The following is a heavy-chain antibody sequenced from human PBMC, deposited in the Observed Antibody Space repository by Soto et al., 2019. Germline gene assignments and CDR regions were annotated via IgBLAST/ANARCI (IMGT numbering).Heavy chain of an antibody. CDR1: GGSISSGGYY. D-gene: IGHD3-3*01. CDR3: ARADYDFWSGPQNCYFDY. CDR2: IYYSGST. J-gene: IGHJ4*02. V-gene: IGHV4-31*03. Sequence: SETLSLTCTVSGGSISSGGYYWSWIRQHPGKGLEWIGYIYYSGSTYYNPSLKSRVTISVDTSKNQFSLKLSSVTAADTAVYYCARADYDFWSGPQNCYFDYWGQGTLVTVSS.